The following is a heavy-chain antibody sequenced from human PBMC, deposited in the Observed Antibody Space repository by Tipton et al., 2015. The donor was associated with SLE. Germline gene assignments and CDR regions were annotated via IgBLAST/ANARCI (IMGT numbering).Heavy chain of an antibody. D-gene: IGHD3-10*01. CDR3: ARVGDYYNSGSRVFDH. CDR2: IYYSGST. J-gene: IGHJ4*02. Sequence: TLSLTCTVSGGSISSSNYYWGWIRQPPGKGLEWIGSIYYSGSTYYNPSLKSRVTISIDTSNNQFSLRLTSVTAADTAVYFCARVGDYYNSGSRVFDHWGQGILVTVSS. CDR1: GGSISSSNYY. V-gene: IGHV4-39*07.